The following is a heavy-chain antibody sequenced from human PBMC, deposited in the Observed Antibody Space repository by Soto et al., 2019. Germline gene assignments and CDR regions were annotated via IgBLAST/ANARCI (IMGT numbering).Heavy chain of an antibody. V-gene: IGHV3-30*18. CDR2: ISYDGSNK. D-gene: IGHD4-17*01. J-gene: IGHJ4*02. CDR3: AKDLTTVTTGLLDY. Sequence: QVQLVESGGGVVQPGRSPRLSCAASGFTFSSYGMHWVRQAPGKGLEWVAVISYDGSNKYYADSVKGRFTISRDNSKNTLYLQMNSLRAEDTAVYYCAKDLTTVTTGLLDYWGQGTLVTVSS. CDR1: GFTFSSYG.